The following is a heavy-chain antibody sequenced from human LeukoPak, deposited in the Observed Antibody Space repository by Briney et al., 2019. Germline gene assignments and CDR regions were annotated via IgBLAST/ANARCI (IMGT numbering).Heavy chain of an antibody. J-gene: IGHJ4*02. CDR3: ATSKYSGSY. D-gene: IGHD1-26*01. CDR1: GFTFSSYA. CDR2: ISGSGGRI. V-gene: IGHV3-23*01. Sequence: PGGSLRLSCAASGFTFSSYAMSWVRQAPGKGLEWVSAISGSGGRIYYGASVKGRFTISRDNSKNTLNLQMNSLRAEDTAVYYCATSKYSGSYWGQGILVTVSS.